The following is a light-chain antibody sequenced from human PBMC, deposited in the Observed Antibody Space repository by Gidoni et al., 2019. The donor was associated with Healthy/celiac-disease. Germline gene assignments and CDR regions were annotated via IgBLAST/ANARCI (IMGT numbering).Light chain of an antibody. Sequence: DIVFTQSPATLSLSPGERATLSCRASQSVSSYLAWYQQKPGQAPRLLIYDAADWTTGIPARFSGSGSGTDFALTLSSLEPEDFAVYYCQRRSNRPQEITFGQGTQLEIK. CDR2: DAA. V-gene: IGKV3-11*01. CDR1: QSVSSY. CDR3: QRRSNRPQEIT. J-gene: IGKJ5*01.